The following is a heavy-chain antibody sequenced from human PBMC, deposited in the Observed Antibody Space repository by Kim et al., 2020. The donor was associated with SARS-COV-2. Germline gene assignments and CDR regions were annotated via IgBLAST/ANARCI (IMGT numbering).Heavy chain of an antibody. CDR1: GYSFTSYW. J-gene: IGHJ2*01. D-gene: IGHD1-26*01. CDR3: ARKENSGSFPNWYFDL. V-gene: IGHV5-51*01. CDR2: IYPGDSDT. Sequence: GESLKISCKGSGYSFTSYWIGWVRQMPGKGLEWMGIIYPGDSDTRYSPSFQGQVTIPADKSISTAYLQWSSLKASDTAMYYCARKENSGSFPNWYFDLWGRGTLVTVSS.